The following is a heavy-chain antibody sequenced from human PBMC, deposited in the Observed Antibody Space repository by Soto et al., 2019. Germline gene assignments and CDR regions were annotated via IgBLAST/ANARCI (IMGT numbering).Heavy chain of an antibody. CDR1: GFTFSNYW. Sequence: GRSLRLSCAASGFTFSNYWMSWVRQAPGKGLEWVANIKEDGSEKYYVDSVKGRFTISRDNAKNSLYLQMSSLRPEDTAGDDCTRCRASSYNVWGQRTRVTVAS. D-gene: IGHD1-1*01. J-gene: IGHJ4*02. CDR2: IKEDGSEK. V-gene: IGHV3-7*01. CDR3: TRCRASSYNV.